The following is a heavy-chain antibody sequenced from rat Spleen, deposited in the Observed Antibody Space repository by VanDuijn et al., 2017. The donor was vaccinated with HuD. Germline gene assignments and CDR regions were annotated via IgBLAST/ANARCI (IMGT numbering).Heavy chain of an antibody. J-gene: IGHJ2*01. D-gene: IGHD3-3*01. CDR3: ARQDHSALFDY. V-gene: IGHV2S12*01. CDR1: GFSLTSNG. Sequence: QVQLKESGPGLVQPSQTLSLTCTVSGFSLTSNGVSWVRQPPGKGLEWIAAISTGGNTYYNSGLKSRLGISRDTSKSQVFLKMNSLKPEDTGTYYCARQDHSALFDYWGQGVMVTVSS. CDR2: ISTGGNT.